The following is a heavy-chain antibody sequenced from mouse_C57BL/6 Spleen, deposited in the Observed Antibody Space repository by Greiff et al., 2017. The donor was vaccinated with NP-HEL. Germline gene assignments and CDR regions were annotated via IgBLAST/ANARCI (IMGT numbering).Heavy chain of an antibody. V-gene: IGHV1-74*01. D-gene: IGHD2-4*01. CDR3: AIALYYDYDWFAY. CDR1: GYTFTSYW. CDR2: IHPSDSDT. Sequence: QVQLQQPGAELVKPGASVKVSCKASGYTFTSYWMHWVKQRPGQGLEWIGRIHPSDSDTNYNQKFKGKATLTVDKSSSTAYMQLSSLTSEDSAVYYCAIALYYDYDWFAYWGQGTLVTVSA. J-gene: IGHJ3*01.